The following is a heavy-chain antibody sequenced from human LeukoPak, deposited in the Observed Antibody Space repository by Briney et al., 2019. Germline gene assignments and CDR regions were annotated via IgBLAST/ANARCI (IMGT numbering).Heavy chain of an antibody. CDR3: ARVMTTKAFDI. V-gene: IGHV4-30-4*08. CDR1: GGSISSGDYY. J-gene: IGHJ3*02. Sequence: SQTLSLXCTVSGGSISSGDYYWSWSRQPPGKGPEWIGYIYYSGSTYYNPSLKSRVTISVDTSKNQFSLKLSSVTAADTAVYYCARVMTTKAFDIWGQGTMVTVSS. D-gene: IGHD4-17*01. CDR2: IYYSGST.